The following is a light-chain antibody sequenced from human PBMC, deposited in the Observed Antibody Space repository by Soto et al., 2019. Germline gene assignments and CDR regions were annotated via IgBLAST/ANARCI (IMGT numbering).Light chain of an antibody. V-gene: IGLV2-23*01. J-gene: IGLJ3*02. CDR3: CSYTDGSSLL. Sequence: QSVLTQPASVSESPGQSISISCGGGRNDIGTYNFVSWYQQHPGKAPKLIIYEGNKRPSGVSNRFSGSRSGNTASLTISGLQAEDEADYYCCSYTDGSSLLFGGGTKLTVL. CDR2: EGN. CDR1: RNDIGTYNF.